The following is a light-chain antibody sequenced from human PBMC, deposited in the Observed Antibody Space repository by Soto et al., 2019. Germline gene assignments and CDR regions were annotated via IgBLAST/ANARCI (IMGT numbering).Light chain of an antibody. CDR1: QSLLHSNGYNY. V-gene: IGKV2-28*01. CDR3: THAPHPPIT. J-gene: IGKJ5*01. Sequence: MTQSPLTLPVAPGEPVSISCRSSQSLLHSNGYNYLDWYLQKPGQAPQLLIYLGSNRASGVPDRFSGSGSGTDFTLKIGRVEAEDVVLYCCTHAPHPPITFGQVTLLEI. CDR2: LGS.